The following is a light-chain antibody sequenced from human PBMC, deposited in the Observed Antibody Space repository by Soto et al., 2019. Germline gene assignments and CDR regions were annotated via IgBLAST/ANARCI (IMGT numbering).Light chain of an antibody. CDR2: DVS. J-gene: IGLJ1*01. V-gene: IGLV2-11*01. CDR3: CSYAGSDFYV. CDR1: SNDVGGYNY. Sequence: QSVLTQPRSVSGSPGQSVTISCTGTSNDVGGYNYVSWYQQHPGKAPKLMIYDVSKRPSGVPDRFSGSKSGNTASLTISGLQAEDEADYYCCSYAGSDFYVFGTGTKVTVL.